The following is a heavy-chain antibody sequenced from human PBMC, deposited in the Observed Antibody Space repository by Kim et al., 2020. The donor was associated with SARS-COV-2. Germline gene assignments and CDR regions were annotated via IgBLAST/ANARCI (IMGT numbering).Heavy chain of an antibody. D-gene: IGHD3-22*01. CDR3: ARGETKKNSSGSVGY. Sequence: SETLSLTCAVYGGSFSGYYWSWIRQPPGKGLEWIGEINHSGSTNYNPSLKSRVTISVDTSKNQFSLKLSSVTAADTAVYYCARGETKKNSSGSVGYWGQG. CDR2: INHSGST. J-gene: IGHJ4*02. CDR1: GGSFSGYY. V-gene: IGHV4-34*01.